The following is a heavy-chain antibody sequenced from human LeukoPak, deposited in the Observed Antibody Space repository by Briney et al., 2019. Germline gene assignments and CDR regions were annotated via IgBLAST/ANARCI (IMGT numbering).Heavy chain of an antibody. V-gene: IGHV3-11*01. CDR2: ITNSGTTI. D-gene: IGHD3-9*01. Sequence: GGLRLSCAASGFTFTDFYMSWIRQAPGKGLEWVSYITNSGTTIYYADSVKGRFTISRDNAKNSLYLQMNSLRAEDTAVYYCARDGHYDILTGYFQDWGQGTLVTVSS. J-gene: IGHJ1*01. CDR1: GFTFTDFY. CDR3: ARDGHYDILTGYFQD.